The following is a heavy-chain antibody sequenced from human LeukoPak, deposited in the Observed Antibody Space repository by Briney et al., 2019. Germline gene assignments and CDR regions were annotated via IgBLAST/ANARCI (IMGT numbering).Heavy chain of an antibody. CDR1: GFTFSNYA. D-gene: IGHD2-2*01. CDR2: ISGNGEQT. CDR3: AKFDEYCSSTSCTGYFDH. J-gene: IGHJ4*02. V-gene: IGHV3-23*01. Sequence: GGSLRLSCAATGFTFSNYAITWVRQAPGKGLEWVSGISGNGEQTYYADSVKGRFSISRDNSKNTLYLQMNSPRAEDTAVYYCAKFDEYCSSTSCTGYFDHWGLGTLVTVSS.